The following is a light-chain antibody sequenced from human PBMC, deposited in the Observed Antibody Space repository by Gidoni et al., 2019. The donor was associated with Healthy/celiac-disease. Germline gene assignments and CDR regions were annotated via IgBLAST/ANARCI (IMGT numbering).Light chain of an antibody. CDR2: WAS. Sequence: DIVMTQSPDSLAVSRGERATSNCKSSQSVLYSSNNKNYLAWYQQKPGQPPKLLIYWASTRESGVPDRFSGSGSGTDFTLTLSSLPAEDVAVYYCQQYYRTPWTFGQGTKVEIK. CDR3: QQYYRTPWT. J-gene: IGKJ1*01. V-gene: IGKV4-1*01. CDR1: QSVLYSSNNKNY.